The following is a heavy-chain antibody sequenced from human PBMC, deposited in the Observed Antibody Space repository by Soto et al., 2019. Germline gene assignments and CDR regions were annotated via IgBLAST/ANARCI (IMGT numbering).Heavy chain of an antibody. CDR1: GYTLTELS. J-gene: IGHJ6*02. CDR3: ARDEGSSGYNGMDV. V-gene: IGHV1-24*01. Sequence: GASVKVSCKVSGYTLTELSMHWVRQAPGKGLEWMGIIDPEDGETIYAQKFQGRVTMTEDTSTSAVYMELSSLRSEDTAVYYCARDEGSSGYNGMDVWGQGTTVTVSS. D-gene: IGHD3-22*01. CDR2: IDPEDGET.